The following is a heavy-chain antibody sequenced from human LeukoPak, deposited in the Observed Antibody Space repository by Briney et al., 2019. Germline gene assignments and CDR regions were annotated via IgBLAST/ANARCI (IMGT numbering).Heavy chain of an antibody. CDR1: GFTVSSNY. V-gene: IGHV3-21*01. Sequence: GGSLRLSCAASGFTVSSNYMNWVRQAPGKGLEWVSSISSSSSYIYYADSVKGRFTISRDNARNSLYLQMNSLRAEDTAVYYCASSSGSPAVDYWGQGTLVTVSS. CDR3: ASSSGSPAVDY. J-gene: IGHJ4*02. D-gene: IGHD6-19*01. CDR2: ISSSSSYI.